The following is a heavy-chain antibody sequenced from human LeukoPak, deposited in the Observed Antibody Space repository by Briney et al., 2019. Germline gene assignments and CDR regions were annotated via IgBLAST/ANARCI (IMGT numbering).Heavy chain of an antibody. CDR1: GGSISSSSYY. CDR3: ARRGVIITRGPNYYYYMDV. V-gene: IGHV4-39*07. J-gene: IGHJ6*03. CDR2: INHSGST. Sequence: SETLSLTCTVSGGSISSSSYYWGWIRQPPGKGLEWIGEINHSGSTNYNPSLKSRVTISVDTSKNQFSLKLSSVTAADTAVYYCARRGVIITRGPNYYYYMDVWGKGTTVTISS. D-gene: IGHD3-10*01.